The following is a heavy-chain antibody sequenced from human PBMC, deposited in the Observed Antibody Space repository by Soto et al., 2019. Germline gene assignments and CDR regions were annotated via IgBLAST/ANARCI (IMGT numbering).Heavy chain of an antibody. CDR3: ATSDYDSSGYYGGFDY. CDR1: GGSINSGGYY. J-gene: IGHJ4*02. Sequence: QVQLQESGPGLVKPSQTLSLTCTISGGSINSGGYYWSWIRQHPGKGLGGIGYISYSGSTYYNPSLKSRVTISVDTSKNQLFLKLRSETAADTAVYYCATSDYDSSGYYGGFDYWGQGTLVTVSS. V-gene: IGHV4-31*03. CDR2: ISYSGST. D-gene: IGHD3-22*01.